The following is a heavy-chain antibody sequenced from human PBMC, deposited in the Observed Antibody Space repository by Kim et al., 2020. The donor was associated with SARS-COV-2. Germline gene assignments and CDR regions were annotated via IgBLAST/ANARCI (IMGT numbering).Heavy chain of an antibody. Sequence: GESLKISCKGSGYSFTNYWIGWVRQMPGKGLEWMGIIYPGDSDTRYSPSFQGQVTISADKSISTAYLPWSSLKASDTAMYYCARRSSWYVSGYYYYGMDVGGQGTTVTVSS. D-gene: IGHD6-13*01. V-gene: IGHV5-51*01. J-gene: IGHJ6*02. CDR2: IYPGDSDT. CDR3: ARRSSWYVSGYYYYGMDV. CDR1: GYSFTNYW.